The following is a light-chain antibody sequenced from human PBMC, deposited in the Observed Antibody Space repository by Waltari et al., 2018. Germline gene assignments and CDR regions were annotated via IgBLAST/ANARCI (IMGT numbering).Light chain of an antibody. J-gene: IGKJ1*01. CDR2: GAS. V-gene: IGKV3-20*01. Sequence: EIVLTQSPGTLSLSPGERATLSCRASQSVGRTLACYPQKPGQAPRPLMYGASSRATGTPDRFSGSGSGTDFSLTISRLEPEDFAVYYCQHYVRLPATFGQGTKVEIK. CDR3: QHYVRLPAT. CDR1: QSVGRT.